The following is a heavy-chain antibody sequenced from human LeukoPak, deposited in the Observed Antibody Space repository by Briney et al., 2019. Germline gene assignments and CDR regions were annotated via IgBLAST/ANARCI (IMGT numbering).Heavy chain of an antibody. J-gene: IGHJ6*02. CDR1: GDSFSSNSAA. D-gene: IGHD1-26*01. V-gene: IGHV6-1*01. CDR2: TYYRCKLYN. CDR3: ARDIVGATSIGMDV. Sequence: SQTLSLTCAISGDSFSSNSAAWDWVRQSPSRGLEWLGSTYYRCKLYNDYAVSVKSRITINPDTSKHQFSLQLNSVTPEDTAVYYCARDIVGATSIGMDVWGQGTTVTVSS.